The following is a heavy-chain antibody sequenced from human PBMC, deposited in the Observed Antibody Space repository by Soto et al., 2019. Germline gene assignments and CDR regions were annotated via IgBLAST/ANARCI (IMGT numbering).Heavy chain of an antibody. CDR1: GFTFSSYA. Sequence: EVQLLESGGNLVQPGGSLRLSCAVSGFTFSSYAMSWVRQAPGKGLEWVSFISGSGGSTYYADSVKGRFTISRDNSKNMVYLQMKSLRAEDTAVYYCATQGGSSSWYDLVHWGQGTLVTVSS. D-gene: IGHD6-13*01. V-gene: IGHV3-23*01. CDR3: ATQGGSSSWYDLVH. CDR2: ISGSGGST. J-gene: IGHJ4*02.